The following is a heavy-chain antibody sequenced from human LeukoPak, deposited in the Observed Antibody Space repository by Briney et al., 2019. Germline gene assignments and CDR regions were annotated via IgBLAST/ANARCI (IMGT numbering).Heavy chain of an antibody. CDR3: TSPTELVGSPSGFNI. D-gene: IGHD2-8*02. CDR2: IYPLNSGA. Sequence: GESLKISCKGSGYTFTTYWIAWVRQMPGKGLEWMGIIYPLNSGARYSPSFHGHVTMSVDRSISTAYLQWSSLEASDTAIYYCTSPTELVGSPSGFNIWGQGTMVTVSS. CDR1: GYTFTTYW. J-gene: IGHJ3*02. V-gene: IGHV5-51*01.